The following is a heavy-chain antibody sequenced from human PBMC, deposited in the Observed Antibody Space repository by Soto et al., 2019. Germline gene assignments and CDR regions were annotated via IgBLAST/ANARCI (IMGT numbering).Heavy chain of an antibody. CDR1: GYTFTSYG. Sequence: QVQLVQSGAEVKKPGASVKVSCKASGYTFTSYGISWVRQAPGQGLEWMGWISAYNGNTNYAQKLQGRVTMTTDTATSTAYMELGSLRSDDTAVYYCARVCSSSWYGDWFDPWGQGTLVTVSS. J-gene: IGHJ5*02. D-gene: IGHD6-13*01. CDR2: ISAYNGNT. CDR3: ARVCSSSWYGDWFDP. V-gene: IGHV1-18*01.